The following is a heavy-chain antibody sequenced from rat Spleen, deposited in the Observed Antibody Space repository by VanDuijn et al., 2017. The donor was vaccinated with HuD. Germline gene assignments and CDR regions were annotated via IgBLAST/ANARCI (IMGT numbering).Heavy chain of an antibody. CDR1: GFTFSDYY. D-gene: IGHD1-6*01. CDR2: ISYEGSGT. CDR3: ATSTTDWFAY. Sequence: EVQLVESGGGLVQPGRSLKLSCAASGFTFSDYYMAWVRQAPEKGLEWVASISYEGSGTYYRDSVKGRFTISRDNAESTLYLQMDSLNSEDTATYYCATSTTDWFAYWGQGTLVTVSS. J-gene: IGHJ3*01. V-gene: IGHV5-7*01.